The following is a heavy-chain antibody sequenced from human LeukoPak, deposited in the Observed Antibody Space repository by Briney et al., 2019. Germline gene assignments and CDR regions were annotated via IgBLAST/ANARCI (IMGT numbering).Heavy chain of an antibody. V-gene: IGHV3-23*01. CDR1: GFTFSSYA. J-gene: IGHJ6*01. Sequence: PGGSLRLSCTASGFTFSSYAMNWVRQAPGKGLEWVSGIGAGGTFTYYADSVKGRFTISRDNSKNTLYLQMNSLRAEDTAVYYCAKSGGLSNYYYYGMDVWGQGTTVTVSS. D-gene: IGHD2-15*01. CDR2: IGAGGTFT. CDR3: AKSGGLSNYYYYGMDV.